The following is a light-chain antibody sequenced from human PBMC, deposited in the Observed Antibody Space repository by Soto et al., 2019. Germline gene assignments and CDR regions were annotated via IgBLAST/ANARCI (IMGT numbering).Light chain of an antibody. J-gene: IGLJ1*01. Sequence: VLTQRAAVSGSPGQSITISCTETSSDVGSYNLVSWYQQHPGKAPKLMIYEGSKRPSGVSNRFSGSKSGNTASLTISGLQAEDEADYYCCSYAGSSTFYVFGTGTKVTVL. CDR2: EGS. V-gene: IGLV2-23*01. CDR3: CSYAGSSTFYV. CDR1: SSDVGSYNL.